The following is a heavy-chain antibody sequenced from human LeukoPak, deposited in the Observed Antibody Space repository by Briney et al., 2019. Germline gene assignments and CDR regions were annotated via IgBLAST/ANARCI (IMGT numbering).Heavy chain of an antibody. Sequence: SETLSLTCTVSGGSISSSSYYWGWIRQPPGKGLEWIGSIYYSGSTYYNPSLKSRVTISVDTSKNQFSLKLSSVTAADTAVYYCAREGHYDSSGYYFLFDIWGRGTMVTVSS. D-gene: IGHD3-22*01. J-gene: IGHJ3*02. CDR3: AREGHYDSSGYYFLFDI. CDR2: IYYSGST. V-gene: IGHV4-39*07. CDR1: GGSISSSSYY.